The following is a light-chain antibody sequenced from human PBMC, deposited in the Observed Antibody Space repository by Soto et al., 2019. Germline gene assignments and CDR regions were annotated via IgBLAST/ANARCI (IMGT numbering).Light chain of an antibody. CDR1: QRVLYSSNNKNY. Sequence: DIVMTQSPDSLAVSLGERATINCTSSQRVLYSSNNKNYLAWYQQIPGQPPKLLIYWASSRESGVPDRFSGSGSGTDFTLTISSLQAEDVAVYYCQQYYSTPTFGQGTKVDIK. CDR2: WAS. J-gene: IGKJ1*01. CDR3: QQYYSTPT. V-gene: IGKV4-1*01.